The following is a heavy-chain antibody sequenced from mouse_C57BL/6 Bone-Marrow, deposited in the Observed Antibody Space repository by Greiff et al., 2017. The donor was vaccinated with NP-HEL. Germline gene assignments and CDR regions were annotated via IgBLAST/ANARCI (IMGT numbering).Heavy chain of an antibody. CDR3: ASDGYYANWYFDV. D-gene: IGHD2-3*01. CDR1: GYAFSSSW. V-gene: IGHV1-82*01. J-gene: IGHJ1*03. Sequence: QVQLQQSGPELVKPGASVKISCKASGYAFSSSWMNWVKQRPGKGLEWIGRIYPGDGATNYNGKFKGKATLTADKSSSTAYMQLSSLTSEDSAVYFCASDGYYANWYFDVWGTGTTVTVSS. CDR2: IYPGDGAT.